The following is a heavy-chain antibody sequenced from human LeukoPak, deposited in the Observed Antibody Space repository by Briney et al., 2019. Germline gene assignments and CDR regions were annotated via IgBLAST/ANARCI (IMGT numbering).Heavy chain of an antibody. D-gene: IGHD2-2*01. Sequence: GGSLRLSCAASGFTFSDYYMSWIRQAPGKGLEWVSYISSSSSYTNYADSVKGRFTISRDNAKNSLYLRMNSLRAEDTAVYYCARDLGYCSSTSCSDAFDIWGQGTMVTVSS. CDR1: GFTFSDYY. CDR3: ARDLGYCSSTSCSDAFDI. J-gene: IGHJ3*02. CDR2: ISSSSSYT. V-gene: IGHV3-11*06.